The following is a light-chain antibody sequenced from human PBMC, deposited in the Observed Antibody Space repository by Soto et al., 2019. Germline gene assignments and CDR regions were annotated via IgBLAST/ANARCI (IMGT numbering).Light chain of an antibody. J-gene: IGLJ1*01. CDR1: SRDVGGYNH. CDR2: DVS. V-gene: IGLV2-14*03. Sequence: QSVLTQPASVSGSPGQSITISCTGTSRDVGGYNHVSWYQQHPGKAPKLMIYDVSNRPSGVSDRFSGSKSANTASLSISGLQAEDEADYYCGSYSTSSPLYVFGTGTKVTVL. CDR3: GSYSTSSPLYV.